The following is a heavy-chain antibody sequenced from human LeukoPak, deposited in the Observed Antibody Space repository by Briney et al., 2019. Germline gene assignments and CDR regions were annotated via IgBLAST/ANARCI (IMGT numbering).Heavy chain of an antibody. CDR3: ARVYSFYDSSGYSDY. J-gene: IGHJ4*02. Sequence: PSETLSLTCTVSGGSISSSSYYWGWIRQPPGKGLEWIGSIYYSGSTYYNPSLKSRVTISVDTSKNQFSLKLSSVTAADTAVYYCARVYSFYDSSGYSDYWGQGTLVTVSS. V-gene: IGHV4-39*01. D-gene: IGHD3-22*01. CDR1: GGSISSSSYY. CDR2: IYYSGST.